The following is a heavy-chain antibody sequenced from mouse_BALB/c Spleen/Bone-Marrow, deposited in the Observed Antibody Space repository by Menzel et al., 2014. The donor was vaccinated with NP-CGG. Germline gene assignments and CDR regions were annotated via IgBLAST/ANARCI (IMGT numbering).Heavy chain of an antibody. CDR3: AREDIITAYFDY. CDR2: IDPSNTYT. CDR1: GYTFTSYT. Sequence: QVQLQQSAAELARPGASVKMSCKASGYTFTSYTMHWVKQRPGQGLEWIGYIDPSNTYTDYNQKFRDKTTLTADKSSSTAYMQLASLTSEDSAVYYCAREDIITAYFDYWGQGTTLTVSS. D-gene: IGHD1-1*01. V-gene: IGHV1-4*02. J-gene: IGHJ2*01.